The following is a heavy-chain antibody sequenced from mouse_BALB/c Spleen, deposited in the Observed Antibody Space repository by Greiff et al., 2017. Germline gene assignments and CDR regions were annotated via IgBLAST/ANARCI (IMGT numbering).Heavy chain of an antibody. CDR3: ARAPITTVPAWFAY. V-gene: IGHV5-9-4*01. CDR1: GFTFSSYA. J-gene: IGHJ3*01. D-gene: IGHD1-1*01. CDR2: ISSGGSYT. Sequence: EVQVVESGGGLVKPGGSLKLSCAASGFTFSSYAMSWVRQSPEKRLEWVAEISSGGSYTYYPDTVTGRFTISRDNAKNTLYLEMSSLRSEDTAMYYCARAPITTVPAWFAYWGQGTLVTVSA.